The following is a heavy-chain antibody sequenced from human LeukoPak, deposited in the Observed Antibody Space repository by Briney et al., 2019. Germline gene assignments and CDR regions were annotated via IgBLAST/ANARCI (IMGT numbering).Heavy chain of an antibody. Sequence: TGGSLRLSCAASGFTFSSYEMNWVRQAPGKGLEWVSYISSSGSTICYADSVKGRFTISRDNAKNSLYLQMNSLRAEDTAVYYCARTTYYDFWSGSARGYFDYWGQGTLVTVSS. CDR3: ARTTYYDFWSGSARGYFDY. V-gene: IGHV3-48*03. CDR1: GFTFSSYE. CDR2: ISSSGSTI. D-gene: IGHD3-3*01. J-gene: IGHJ4*02.